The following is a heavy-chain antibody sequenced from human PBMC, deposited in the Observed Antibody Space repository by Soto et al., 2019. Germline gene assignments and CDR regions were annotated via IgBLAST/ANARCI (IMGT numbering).Heavy chain of an antibody. V-gene: IGHV4-34*01. CDR3: ARVSRHNNYYDSSGYNFNY. CDR1: GGSFSGYY. CDR2: INHSGST. D-gene: IGHD3-22*01. Sequence: SETLSLTCTVYGGSFSGYYWSWIRRPPGKGLEWIGEINHSGSTNYNPSLKSRVTISVDTSKNQFSLKLSSVTAADTAVEYFARVSRHNNYYDSSGYNFNYWGQETLVTVS. J-gene: IGHJ4*02.